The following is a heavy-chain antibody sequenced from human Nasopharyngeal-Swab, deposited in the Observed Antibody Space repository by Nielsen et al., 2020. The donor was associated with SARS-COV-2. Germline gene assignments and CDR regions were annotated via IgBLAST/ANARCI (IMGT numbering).Heavy chain of an antibody. Sequence: SKTLSPTCPLSGASISTFYWSWIRQPPGKGLEWIGYIYYSGRTNYNPTLKSRVTISVDTSKNQFSLKLSSVTAADTTVYYCARGAGWSSGWSKTYYFDYWGQGTLVTVSS. CDR1: GASISTFY. V-gene: IGHV4-59*01. CDR2: IYYSGRT. J-gene: IGHJ4*02. CDR3: ARGAGWSSGWSKTYYFDY. D-gene: IGHD6-19*01.